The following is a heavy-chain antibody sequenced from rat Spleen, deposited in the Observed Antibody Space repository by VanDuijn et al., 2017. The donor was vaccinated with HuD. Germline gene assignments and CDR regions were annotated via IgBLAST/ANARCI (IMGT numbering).Heavy chain of an antibody. CDR2: ISPDGGST. V-gene: IGHV5-22*01. J-gene: IGHJ4*01. CDR1: GFTFSDYY. CDR3: ARHRTYYGPFMDA. D-gene: IGHD1-6*01. Sequence: EVQLVETGGGLVQPGRSLKLSCAASGFTFSDYYMAWVRQAPGEGLEWISSISPDGGSTYYPDSVKGRFTISRNNAENTVYLQMNSLRSEDTATYYCARHRTYYGPFMDAWGQGASVTVSS.